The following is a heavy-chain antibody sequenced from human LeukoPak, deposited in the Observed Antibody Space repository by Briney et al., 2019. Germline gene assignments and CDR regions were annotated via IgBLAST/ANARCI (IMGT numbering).Heavy chain of an antibody. CDR3: AKSASSDWDWFDP. Sequence: GGSLRLSCAASGFTFRSYAMNWVRQAPGKGLEWVSTIGGSGDRTHYADSVKGRFAISRDNSKNMMSLQMNSLTAEDTAVYYCAKSASSDWDWFDPWGQGTLVTVSS. J-gene: IGHJ5*02. D-gene: IGHD6-25*01. V-gene: IGHV3-23*01. CDR2: IGGSGDRT. CDR1: GFTFRSYA.